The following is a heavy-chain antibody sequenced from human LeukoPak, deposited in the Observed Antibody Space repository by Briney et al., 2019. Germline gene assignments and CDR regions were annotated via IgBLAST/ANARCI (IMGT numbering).Heavy chain of an antibody. V-gene: IGHV1-69*13. CDR1: GGTFSSYA. D-gene: IGHD6-13*01. CDR2: IIPIFGTA. Sequence: SVKVSCKASGGTFSSYAISWVRQAPGQGLEWMGGIIPIFGTANYAQKFQGRVTITADESTSTAYMELSSLRSEDTAVYYCARSTPQDSSWYPSLDYWGQGTLVTVSS. CDR3: ARSTPQDSSWYPSLDY. J-gene: IGHJ4*02.